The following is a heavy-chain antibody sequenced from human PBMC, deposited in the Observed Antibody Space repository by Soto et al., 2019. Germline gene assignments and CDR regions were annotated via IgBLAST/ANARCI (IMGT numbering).Heavy chain of an antibody. CDR1: GFPFSSYT. V-gene: IGHV3-21*06. CDR3: TRAHEVAWFDS. J-gene: IGHJ5*01. D-gene: IGHD2-15*01. Sequence: GGSLRLSCTASGFPFSSYTMNWVRQAPGKGLQWVASITNRGTHTYSADSVKGRFTISRDNDKNSLYLQMNNLRAEDTATYYCTRAHEVAWFDSWGLGTLVTVSS. CDR2: ITNRGTHT.